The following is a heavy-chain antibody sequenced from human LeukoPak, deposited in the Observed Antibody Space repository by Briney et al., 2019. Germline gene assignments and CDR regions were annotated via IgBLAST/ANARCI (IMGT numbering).Heavy chain of an antibody. V-gene: IGHV1-2*02. CDR1: GYTFTGYY. CDR2: INPNSGGT. J-gene: IGHJ4*02. Sequence: GASVKVSCKASGYTFTGYYMHWVRQAPGQGLEWMGWINPNSGGTNYAQKFQGRVTMTRDTSISTAYMELSRLRSDDTAVYYCARDPRWLQSGAFDYWGQGTLVTVSS. D-gene: IGHD5-12*01. CDR3: ARDPRWLQSGAFDY.